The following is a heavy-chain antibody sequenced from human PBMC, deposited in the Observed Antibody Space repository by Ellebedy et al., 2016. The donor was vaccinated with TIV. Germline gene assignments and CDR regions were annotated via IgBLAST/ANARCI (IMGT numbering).Heavy chain of an antibody. J-gene: IGHJ4*02. CDR3: AKEDDYGVLGDS. Sequence: GESLKISCAASGFTFSTYAMGWVRQAPGKGLEWVGVIWADGSNKYYADSVKGRFTISRDDSESSLYLQMNSLRREDTAMYYCAKEDDYGVLGDSWGQGTLVTVSS. CDR2: IWADGSNK. V-gene: IGHV3-30*02. D-gene: IGHD4-17*01. CDR1: GFTFSTYA.